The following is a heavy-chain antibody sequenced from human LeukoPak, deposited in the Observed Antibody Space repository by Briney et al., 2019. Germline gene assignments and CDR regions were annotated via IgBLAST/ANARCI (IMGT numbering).Heavy chain of an antibody. CDR2: IYTSGST. CDR1: GGSISSYY. D-gene: IGHD2-21*01. Sequence: SETLSLTCTVSGGSISSYYWSWIRQPAGKGLEWIGRIYTSGSTNYDPSLKGRVTMSVDTSKNQFSLKLSSVTAADTAVYYCARVPVVVANDAFDIWGQGTMVTVSS. J-gene: IGHJ3*02. CDR3: ARVPVVVANDAFDI. V-gene: IGHV4-4*07.